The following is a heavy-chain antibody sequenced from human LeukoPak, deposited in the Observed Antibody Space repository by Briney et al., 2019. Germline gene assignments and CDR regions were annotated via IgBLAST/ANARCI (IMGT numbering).Heavy chain of an antibody. CDR2: INPNSGGT. Sequence: GASVKVSCKASGYTFTGYYMHWVRQAPGQGLEWMGWINPNSGGTNYAQKFQGRVTMTRDTSISTAYMELSRLRSDDTAVYYCARDFIGDYGVGDYWGQGTLVTVSS. D-gene: IGHD4-17*01. CDR3: ARDFIGDYGVGDY. CDR1: GYTFTGYY. V-gene: IGHV1-2*02. J-gene: IGHJ4*02.